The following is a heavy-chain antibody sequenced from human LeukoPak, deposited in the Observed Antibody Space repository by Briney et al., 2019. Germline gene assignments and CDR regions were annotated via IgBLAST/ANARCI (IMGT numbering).Heavy chain of an antibody. D-gene: IGHD3-10*01. Sequence: SETLSLTCTVSGGSISSGSYYWSWIRQPAGKGLEWIGRIYTSGSTNYNPSLKSRVTISVDTSKNQFSLKLSSVTAADTAVYYCARGDYYGSGDIDYWGQGTLVTVSS. CDR3: ARGDYYGSGDIDY. CDR1: GGSISSGSYY. J-gene: IGHJ4*02. V-gene: IGHV4-61*02. CDR2: IYTSGST.